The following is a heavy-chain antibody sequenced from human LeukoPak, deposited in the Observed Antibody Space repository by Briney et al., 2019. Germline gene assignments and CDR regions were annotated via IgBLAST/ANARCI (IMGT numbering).Heavy chain of an antibody. CDR1: DDSISDYY. Sequence: PSETLSLTCTVSDDSISDYYRGWIRQPPGKGLEWIGYFYNSGRSTYNPSLKGRVTISADTSKNHFTLKLNSVTTADTAVYYCTRGAGWLIDYWGQGILVTVSS. CDR3: TRGAGWLIDY. CDR2: FYNSGRS. D-gene: IGHD3-16*01. J-gene: IGHJ4*02. V-gene: IGHV4-59*01.